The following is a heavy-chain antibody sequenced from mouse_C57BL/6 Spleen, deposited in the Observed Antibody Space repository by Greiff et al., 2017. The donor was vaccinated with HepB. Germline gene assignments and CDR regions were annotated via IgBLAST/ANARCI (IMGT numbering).Heavy chain of an antibody. Sequence: SGAELVRPGASVTLSCKASGYTFTDYEMHWVKQTPVHGLEWIGAIDPETGGTAYNQKFKGKAILTADKSSSTAYMELRSLTSEDSAVYYCTHRGGNYVGWYFDVWGTGTTVTVSS. D-gene: IGHD2-1*01. CDR3: THRGGNYVGWYFDV. CDR2: IDPETGGT. J-gene: IGHJ1*03. V-gene: IGHV1-15*01. CDR1: GYTFTDYE.